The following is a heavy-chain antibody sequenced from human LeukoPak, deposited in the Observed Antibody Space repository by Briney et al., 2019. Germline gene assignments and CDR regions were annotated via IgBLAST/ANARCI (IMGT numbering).Heavy chain of an antibody. Sequence: ASVKVSCKASGYTFTGYYMHWVRQAPGQGLEWMGWINPNSGGTNHAQKFQGRVTMTRDTSISTAYMELSRLRSDDTAVYYCARDPPLQGYFDYWGQGTLVTVSS. V-gene: IGHV1-2*02. J-gene: IGHJ4*02. CDR2: INPNSGGT. CDR1: GYTFTGYY. CDR3: ARDPPLQGYFDY.